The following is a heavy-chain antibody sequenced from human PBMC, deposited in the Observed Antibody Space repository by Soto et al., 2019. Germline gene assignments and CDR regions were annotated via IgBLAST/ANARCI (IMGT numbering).Heavy chain of an antibody. CDR2: ISYGGST. Sequence: QVQLQESGPGLVKPSQTLSLTCTVSGGSINSGGYCWSWIRQHPGKGLDWIGCISYGGSTSYNPSLKCGVTRSVDTSKNQFSLKLTSVTAADTAVYYCSRGILVWGQGALITVSS. J-gene: IGHJ4*02. CDR3: SRGILV. CDR1: GGSINSGGYC. D-gene: IGHD5-18*01. V-gene: IGHV4-31*03.